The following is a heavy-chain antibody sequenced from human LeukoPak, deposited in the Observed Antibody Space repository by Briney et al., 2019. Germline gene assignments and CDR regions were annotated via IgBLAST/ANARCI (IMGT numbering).Heavy chain of an antibody. CDR1: GGSFSGYY. CDR3: ARVSLSDYVWGSFRPRTYFDY. J-gene: IGHJ4*02. Sequence: SETLSLTCAVYGGSFSGYYWSWIRQPPGKGLEWIGEINHSGSTNYNPSLKSRVTISVDTSKNQFSLKLSSVTAVDTAVYYCARVSLSDYVWGSFRPRTYFDYWGQGTLVTVSS. D-gene: IGHD3-16*02. V-gene: IGHV4-34*01. CDR2: INHSGST.